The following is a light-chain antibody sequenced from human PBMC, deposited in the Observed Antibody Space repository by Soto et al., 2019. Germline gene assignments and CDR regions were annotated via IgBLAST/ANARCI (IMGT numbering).Light chain of an antibody. Sequence: QSVLTQSPSASASLGASVKLPCTLSSGHSNYAIAWHQQQPEKGPRFLMKLNSDGSHSKGDGIPDRFSGSSSGAERYLTISTLQSEDEADYYCQTWVTGIHIFGGGTKVTVL. J-gene: IGLJ2*01. CDR2: LNSDGSH. V-gene: IGLV4-69*01. CDR1: SGHSNYA. CDR3: QTWVTGIHI.